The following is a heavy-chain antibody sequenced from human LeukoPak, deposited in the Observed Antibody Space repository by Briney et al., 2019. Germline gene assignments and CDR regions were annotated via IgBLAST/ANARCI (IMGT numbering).Heavy chain of an antibody. CDR2: INTYNGNT. CDR1: GYTFSNYG. Sequence: GASVKVSCKASGYTFSNYGITWVRQAPGQGLEWMGWINTYNGNTKYAQKFQGRVTMTTDTSTSTAAMELRSLRSDDTAVYYCAREILTAAGTFDYWGQGTLVTVSS. J-gene: IGHJ4*02. D-gene: IGHD6-13*01. V-gene: IGHV1-18*01. CDR3: AREILTAAGTFDY.